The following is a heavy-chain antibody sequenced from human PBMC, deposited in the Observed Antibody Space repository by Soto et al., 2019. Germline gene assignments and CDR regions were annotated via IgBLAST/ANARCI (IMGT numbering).Heavy chain of an antibody. CDR2: ISYGGDNK. J-gene: IGHJ4*02. CDR1: GFIFSDYA. CDR3: AKARHSTSWYGVEADF. D-gene: IGHD6-13*01. V-gene: IGHV3-30*09. Sequence: QLQLVEPGGGVVQPGRSLRLSCAASGFIFSDYAMHWVRQAPGKGLEWVAVISYGGDNKYYADSVRGRFAISRDNLKNTLYLQMNSLNPEDTAVYHCAKARHSTSWYGVEADFWGQGTLVTVSS.